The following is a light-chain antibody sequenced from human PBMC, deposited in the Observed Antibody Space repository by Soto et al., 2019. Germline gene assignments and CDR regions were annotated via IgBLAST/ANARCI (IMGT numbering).Light chain of an antibody. CDR3: QQYYSSPPT. CDR1: RSVFYSSNDKNH. V-gene: IGKV4-1*01. Sequence: DIVMTQSPDSLAVSLGERATINCKSSRSVFYSSNDKNHLAWYQQKPGQPPKLLIYWASTRESGVPDRFSGSGSGTDFTLTISSLQAEDVAVYYCQQYYSSPPTFGQGTKVEIK. J-gene: IGKJ1*01. CDR2: WAS.